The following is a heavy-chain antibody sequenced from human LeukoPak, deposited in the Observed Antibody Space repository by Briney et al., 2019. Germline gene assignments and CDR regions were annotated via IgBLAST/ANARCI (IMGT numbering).Heavy chain of an antibody. CDR1: GGTFSDYA. CDR2: IIPVLGIT. Sequence: SVKVSCKASGGTFSDYAINWVRQAPGQGLEWIGRIIPVLGITQYAQTFQGRVVITADTSTSTAYMDLSSLRSEDTAVFYCACTPSYGSGSGRYWGQGTLVTVSS. J-gene: IGHJ4*02. V-gene: IGHV1-69*04. D-gene: IGHD3-10*01. CDR3: ACTPSYGSGSGRY.